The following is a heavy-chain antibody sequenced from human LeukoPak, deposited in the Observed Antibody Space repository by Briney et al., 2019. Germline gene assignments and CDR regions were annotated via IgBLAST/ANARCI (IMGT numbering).Heavy chain of an antibody. CDR3: ARDHLPLYQPAEGYGMDV. J-gene: IGHJ6*02. CDR1: GYTFTSYG. V-gene: IGHV1-18*01. CDR2: VSAYNGNT. D-gene: IGHD2-2*01. Sequence: ASVKVSCKASGYTFTSYGISWVRQAPGQGLEWVGWVSAYNGNTNYAQKLQGRVTMTTDTSTSTAYMELRSLRSDDTAVYYCARDHLPLYQPAEGYGMDVWGQGTTVTVSS.